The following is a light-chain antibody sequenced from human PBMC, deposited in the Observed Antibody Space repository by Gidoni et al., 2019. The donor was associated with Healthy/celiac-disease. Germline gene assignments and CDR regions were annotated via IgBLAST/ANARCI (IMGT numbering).Light chain of an antibody. J-gene: IGKJ3*01. CDR3: QQYNSYSFT. CDR1: QSISSW. CDR2: DAS. V-gene: IGKV1-5*01. Sequence: DIQMTQSPYTLSASVGDRVTITCRASQSISSWLAWYQQKPGKAPKLLIYDASSLESGVPSRFSGSGSGTEFTLTISSLQPDDFATYYFQQYNSYSFTFGPGTKVDIK.